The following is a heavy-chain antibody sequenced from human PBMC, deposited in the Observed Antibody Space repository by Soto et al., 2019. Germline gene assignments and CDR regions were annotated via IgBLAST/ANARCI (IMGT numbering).Heavy chain of an antibody. V-gene: IGHV3-23*01. CDR3: AKRRGVGGHFHX. D-gene: IGHD2-8*02. CDR2: VSGGGRT. CDR1: GFTFTSYA. J-gene: IGHJ4*02. Sequence: GGSLRVSCAASGFTFTSYAMGWVRQAPGKGLECVSFVSGGGRTNYADSVTGRFILPRDNSKNKVSLQMNSLRADDTAVYYCAKRRGVGGHFHXWGQGALVTVSX.